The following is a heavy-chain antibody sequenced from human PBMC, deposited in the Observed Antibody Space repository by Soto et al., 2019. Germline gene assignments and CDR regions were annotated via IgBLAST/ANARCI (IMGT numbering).Heavy chain of an antibody. CDR2: IWYDGSNK. CDR3: AKVGSSSQFLIDN. CDR1: GFTFSNYG. J-gene: IGHJ4*02. V-gene: IGHV3-33*06. D-gene: IGHD6-6*01. Sequence: QVQLVDSGGGVVQPGRSLRLSCAASGFTFSNYGMHWVRQAPGKGLEWVAVIWYDGSNKYYADSVKGRFTISRDNSKNSRSLQMNSLRAEDTAVYYCAKVGSSSQFLIDNWGQGTLVNVSS.